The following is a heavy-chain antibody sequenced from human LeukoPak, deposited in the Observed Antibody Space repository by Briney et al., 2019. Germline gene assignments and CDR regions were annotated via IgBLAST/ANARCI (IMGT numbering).Heavy chain of an antibody. CDR3: ARRSKSYSSGWYDAFDM. V-gene: IGHV5-51*01. CDR2: IYPDDSDT. D-gene: IGHD6-19*01. Sequence: GESLKIPCKGSGYSFTNYWIGWVRQMPGKGLEWMGIIYPDDSDTRNSPSFQGQVTISADKSISTAYLQWSSLKASDTAMYYCARRSKSYSSGWYDAFDMWGQGTMVTVSS. CDR1: GYSFTNYW. J-gene: IGHJ3*02.